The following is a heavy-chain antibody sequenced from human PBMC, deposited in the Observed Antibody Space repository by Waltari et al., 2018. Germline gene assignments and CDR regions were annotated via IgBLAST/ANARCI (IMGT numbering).Heavy chain of an antibody. J-gene: IGHJ4*02. CDR2: IYHSGST. D-gene: IGHD2-2*01. Sequence: QVQLQESGPGLVKPSETLSLTCAVSGYSISSGYYWGWLRQPPGKGLEWIGSIYHSGSTYYNPSLKSRVTISVDTSKNQFSLKLSSVTAADTAVYYCARLYCSSTSCSPIDYWGQGTLVTVSS. V-gene: IGHV4-38-2*01. CDR1: GYSISSGYY. CDR3: ARLYCSSTSCSPIDY.